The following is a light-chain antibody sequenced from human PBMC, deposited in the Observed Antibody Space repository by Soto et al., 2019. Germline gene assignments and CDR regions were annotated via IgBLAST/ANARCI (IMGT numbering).Light chain of an antibody. J-gene: IGKJ2*01. CDR1: QSINSE. V-gene: IGKV3-15*01. CDR3: QQGRNWPLT. Sequence: EIVMTQSPATLSLSPGERAALSCRASQSINSELAWYQQKPGQPPRLLIYGASTRATGVPARFTGSESGSEFTLTISRLQSEDLAVYYCQQGRNWPLTFGQGTRLEI. CDR2: GAS.